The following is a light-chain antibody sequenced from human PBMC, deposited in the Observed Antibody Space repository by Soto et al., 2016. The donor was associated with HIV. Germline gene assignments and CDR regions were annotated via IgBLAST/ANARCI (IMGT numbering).Light chain of an antibody. J-gene: IGLJ2*01. CDR1: KLGNKY. CDR2: QDT. Sequence: SYELTQLPSVSVSPGQTASITCSGDKLGNKYACWYQQKPGQSPVLVIFQDTKRPSGIPERFSGSNSGNTATLTISETQAMDEADYYCQAWDSSTARVVFGGGTKLTVL. V-gene: IGLV3-1*01. CDR3: QAWDSSTARVV.